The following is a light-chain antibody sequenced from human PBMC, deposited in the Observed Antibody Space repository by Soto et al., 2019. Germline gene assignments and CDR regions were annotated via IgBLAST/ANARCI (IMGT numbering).Light chain of an antibody. CDR3: QQYGDLPWT. V-gene: IGKV3-20*01. J-gene: IGKJ1*01. CDR1: QSVSSNY. CDR2: GAS. Sequence: TQSPGTLSSYPGERATLSCRASQSVSSNYLAWYQQKPGQAPRLLIYGASSRATGIPDRFSGSGSGTDFTLTIDRLESEDFAVYFCQQYGDLPWTFGQG.